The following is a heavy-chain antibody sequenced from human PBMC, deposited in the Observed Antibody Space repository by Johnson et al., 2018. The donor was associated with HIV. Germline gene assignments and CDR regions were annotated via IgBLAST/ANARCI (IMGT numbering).Heavy chain of an antibody. CDR3: VKGDEVVAATSGFDI. D-gene: IGHD2-15*01. CDR2: ISWSSGMI. Sequence: EVQLVESGGGVVQPGGSLRLSCAASLFTFDDYAMHWVRQAPGKGLEWVSGISWSSGMIGYADSVKGRFTISRDNSKSTLYLQMNSLRPEDTAVYYCVKGDEVVAATSGFDIWGQGIMAIVSS. CDR1: LFTFDDYA. J-gene: IGHJ3*02. V-gene: IGHV3-9*01.